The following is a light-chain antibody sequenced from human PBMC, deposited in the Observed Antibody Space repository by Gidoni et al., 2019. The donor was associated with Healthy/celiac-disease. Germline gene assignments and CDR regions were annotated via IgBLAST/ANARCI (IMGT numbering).Light chain of an antibody. CDR1: NLGDKY. CDR3: QAWDSSTGGV. V-gene: IGLV3-1*01. J-gene: IGLJ2*01. Sequence: SSQLTPPPSVSVSPGQPASITCSGDNLGDKYACWYQQKPGQSPVLVIYQDSKRPSGIPERFSGSNSGNTATLTISGTQAMDEADYYCQAWDSSTGGVFGGGTKLTVL. CDR2: QDS.